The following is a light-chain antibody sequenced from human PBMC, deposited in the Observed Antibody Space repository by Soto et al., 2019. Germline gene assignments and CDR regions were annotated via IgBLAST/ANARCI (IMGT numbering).Light chain of an antibody. V-gene: IGLV1-47*01. CDR1: SSNIGSNY. Sequence: QSVLTQPPSASGTPGQRVTISCSGSSSNIGSNYVYWYQQLPGTAPKLLIYKNNQRPSGVPARFCGSKSDTSASLAISVLRSEDEADYYCAPWDDSLSGVVFGGGTKLTVL. CDR3: APWDDSLSGVV. J-gene: IGLJ2*01. CDR2: KNN.